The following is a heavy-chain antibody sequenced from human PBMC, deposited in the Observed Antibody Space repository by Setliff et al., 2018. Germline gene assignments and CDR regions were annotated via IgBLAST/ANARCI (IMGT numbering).Heavy chain of an antibody. J-gene: IGHJ4*02. Sequence: ASVKVSCKASGYTFTSNHVHWGRQAPGQGLEWMGTINPSGGSTIYAPDFQGRVTMTWDTSTNIAYMELSGLRYADSSIYYCIMNMVRPVTGLDCWGPGTLVTVSS. V-gene: IGHV1-46*01. CDR2: INPSGGST. CDR1: GYTFTSNH. CDR3: IMNMVRPVTGLDC. D-gene: IGHD2-8*01.